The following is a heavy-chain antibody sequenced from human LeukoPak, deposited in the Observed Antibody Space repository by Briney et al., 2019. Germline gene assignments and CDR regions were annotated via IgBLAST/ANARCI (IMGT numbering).Heavy chain of an antibody. CDR1: GGSISSYH. CDR2: IYSSGST. Sequence: SETLSLTCTVSGGSISSYHWSWSRQPPGKGLQWIGFIYSSGSTNYNPSLKSRVTISVDTSKNQFSLKLSSVTAADTAVYYCARRISPYYYDSSGYYDYWGQGTLVTVSS. CDR3: ARRISPYYYDSSGYYDY. V-gene: IGHV4-59*08. D-gene: IGHD3-22*01. J-gene: IGHJ4*02.